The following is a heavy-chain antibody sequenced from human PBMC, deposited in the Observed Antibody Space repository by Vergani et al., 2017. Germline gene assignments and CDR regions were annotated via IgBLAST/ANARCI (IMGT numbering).Heavy chain of an antibody. J-gene: IGHJ6*03. CDR2: IYYDGSNA. CDR1: RSTFKTYG. D-gene: IGHD2-2*02. V-gene: IGHV3-33*01. CDR3: ARDQVPAAIRLNVGNYMDG. Sequence: QGQLVESGGGIVQPGRSLTLSCVASRSTFKTYGMHWVRQAPGKGLEWVGLIYYDGSNAYYADSVKGRFTISRDNSKNTLYLQMSSLRAEDTAVYYCARDQVPAAIRLNVGNYMDGWGKGTTVIVSS.